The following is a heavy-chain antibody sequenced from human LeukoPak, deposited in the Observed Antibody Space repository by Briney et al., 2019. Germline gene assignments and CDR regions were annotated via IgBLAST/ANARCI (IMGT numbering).Heavy chain of an antibody. V-gene: IGHV3-74*01. D-gene: IGHD5/OR15-5a*01. CDR2: IKTDGSST. CDR3: ARGVSGTGPDI. Sequence: GSLRLSCSASGFTVSSHWMHWVRQTPGKGLVLVSRIKTDGSSTDYADSVKGRFTISRDNAKNTMYLQMNSLRAEDTAVYYCARGVSGTGPDIWGLGTMVTVSS. J-gene: IGHJ3*02. CDR1: GFTVSSHW.